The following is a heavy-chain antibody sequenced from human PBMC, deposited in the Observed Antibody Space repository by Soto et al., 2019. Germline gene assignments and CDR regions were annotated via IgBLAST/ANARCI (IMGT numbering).Heavy chain of an antibody. CDR2: ISGSGGST. J-gene: IGHJ4*02. D-gene: IGHD3-22*01. CDR1: GFTFSSYA. V-gene: IGHV3-23*01. CDR3: AKDRTVVVITNAFDY. Sequence: PGGSLRLSCAASGFTFSSYAMSWVRQAPGKGLEWVSAISGSGGSTYYADSVKGRFTISRDNSKNTLYLQMNSLRAEDTAVYYCAKDRTVVVITNAFDYWGQGTLVTVSS.